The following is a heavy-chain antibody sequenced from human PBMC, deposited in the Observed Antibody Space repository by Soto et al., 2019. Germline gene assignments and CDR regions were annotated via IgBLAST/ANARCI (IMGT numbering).Heavy chain of an antibody. J-gene: IGHJ4*02. CDR2: INSDGSST. V-gene: IGHV3-74*01. CDR3: AKEXXXXXXXXXXXXXAY. Sequence: PGGSLRLSCAASGFTFSNYWMHWVRQAPGKGLVWVSRINSDGSSTSYADSVKGRFTISRDNAKNTLYLQMNSLRTEDTALYYCAKEXXXXXXXXXXXXXAYWGQGTLVTVSS. CDR1: GFTFSNYW.